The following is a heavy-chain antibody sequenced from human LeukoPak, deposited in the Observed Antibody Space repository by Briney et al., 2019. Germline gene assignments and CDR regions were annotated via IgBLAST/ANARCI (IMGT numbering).Heavy chain of an antibody. CDR1: GGSISRSSYY. V-gene: IGHV4-39*01. J-gene: IGHJ6*02. D-gene: IGHD3-10*01. CDR2: ISDNGST. Sequence: SETLSLTCIVSGGSISRSSYYWGWRRQPPGKGLEWIGTISDNGSTYYSPSLKSRVTISVDTSKNQFSLKLRFVTAADTAVYYCARQDIWFGELVVWGQGTTVTVSS. CDR3: ARQDIWFGELVV.